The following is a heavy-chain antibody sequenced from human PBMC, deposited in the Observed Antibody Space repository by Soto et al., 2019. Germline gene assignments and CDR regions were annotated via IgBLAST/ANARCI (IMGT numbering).Heavy chain of an antibody. Sequence: ASVKVSCKVSGYTLTELSVHWVRQAPGKGLEWMGGFDPEDGETIYAQKFQGRVTMTEDTSTDTAYMELSSLRSEDTAVYYCATDRTGLVAATRRFDYWGQGNLVTVSS. CDR2: FDPEDGET. CDR3: ATDRTGLVAATRRFDY. J-gene: IGHJ4*02. D-gene: IGHD2-15*01. CDR1: GYTLTELS. V-gene: IGHV1-24*01.